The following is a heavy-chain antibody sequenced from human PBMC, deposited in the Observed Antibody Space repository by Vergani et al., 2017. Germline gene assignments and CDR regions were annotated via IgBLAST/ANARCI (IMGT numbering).Heavy chain of an antibody. D-gene: IGHD1-14*01. CDR3: ASLTQTTIQGIQY. J-gene: IGHJ4*02. CDR2: ISGGGGST. Sequence: EVQLLESGGGLVQPGGSLRLSCAASGFTFSGSAMSWVRQAPGRGWEWVSAISGGGGSTYYADSVKGRFTISRDNSKNTLYLQMNSLRAEDTAVYYCASLTQTTIQGIQYWGQGTLVTVSS. V-gene: IGHV3-23*01. CDR1: GFTFSGSA.